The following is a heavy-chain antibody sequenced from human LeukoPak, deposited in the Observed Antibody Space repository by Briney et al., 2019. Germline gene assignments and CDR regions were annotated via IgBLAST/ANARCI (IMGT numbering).Heavy chain of an antibody. D-gene: IGHD3-10*01. CDR3: ARGIWFGELSFDY. J-gene: IGHJ4*02. CDR1: GVSICSYY. Sequence: SETLSLTCTVSGVSICSYYWSWIRQPAGKGLEWIGRIYTSGSTNYNPSLKSRVTISVDTSKNQFSLKLSSVTAADTAVYYCARGIWFGELSFDYWGQGTLVTVSS. V-gene: IGHV4-4*07. CDR2: IYTSGST.